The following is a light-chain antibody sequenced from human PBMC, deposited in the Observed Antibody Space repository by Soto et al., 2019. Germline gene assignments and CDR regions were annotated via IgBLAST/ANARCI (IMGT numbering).Light chain of an antibody. CDR1: QSISSY. V-gene: IGKV1-39*01. CDR2: AAS. J-gene: IGKJ1*01. CDR3: QQYNNWPET. Sequence: DIQMTQSPSSLSASVGDRVTITCRASQSISSYLNWYQQKPGEAPKLLIYAASSLQSGVPSRFSGSGSGTEFTLTISSLQSEDFGVYYCQQYNNWPETFGQGTKVDIK.